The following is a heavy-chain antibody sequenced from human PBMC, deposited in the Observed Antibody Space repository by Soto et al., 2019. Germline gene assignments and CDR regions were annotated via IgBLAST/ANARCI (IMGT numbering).Heavy chain of an antibody. CDR3: ARLVVVVAGTNWFDP. CDR2: IYYSGST. J-gene: IGHJ5*02. Sequence: QLQLQESGPGLVKPSETLSLTCTVSGGSISSSSYYWGWIRQPPGKGLEWIGSIYYSGSTYYNPSLKSRVTISVNTSKNQFSLKLSSVTAADTAVYYCARLVVVVAGTNWFDPWGQGTLVTVSS. CDR1: GGSISSSSYY. D-gene: IGHD2-15*01. V-gene: IGHV4-39*01.